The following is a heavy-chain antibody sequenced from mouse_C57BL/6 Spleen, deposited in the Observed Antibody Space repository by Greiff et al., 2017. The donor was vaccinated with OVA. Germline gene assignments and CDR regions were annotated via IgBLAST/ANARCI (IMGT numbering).Heavy chain of an antibody. CDR1: GYTFTSYW. V-gene: IGHV1-64*01. D-gene: IGHD1-1*01. Sequence: QVQLKQPGAELVKPGASVKLSCKASGYTFTSYWMHWVKQRPGQGLEWIGMIHPNSGSTNYNEKFKSKATLTVDKSSSTAYMQLSSLTSEDSAVYYCARGANYYGSRYYAMDYWGQGTSVTVSS. CDR3: ARGANYYGSRYYAMDY. J-gene: IGHJ4*01. CDR2: IHPNSGST.